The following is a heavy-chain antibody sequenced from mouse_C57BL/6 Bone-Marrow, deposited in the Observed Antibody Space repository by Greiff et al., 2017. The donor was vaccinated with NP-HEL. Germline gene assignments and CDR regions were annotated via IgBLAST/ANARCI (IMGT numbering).Heavy chain of an antibody. D-gene: IGHD1-1*01. Sequence: VQLQQSGPVLVKPGASVKMSCKASGYTFTDYYMNWVKQSHGKSLEWIGVINPYNGGTSYNQKFKGKATLTVDKSSSTAYMELNSLTSEDSAVYYCARPYYGSSYEFAYWGQGTLVTVSA. CDR3: ARPYYGSSYEFAY. CDR2: INPYNGGT. CDR1: GYTFTDYY. V-gene: IGHV1-19*01. J-gene: IGHJ3*01.